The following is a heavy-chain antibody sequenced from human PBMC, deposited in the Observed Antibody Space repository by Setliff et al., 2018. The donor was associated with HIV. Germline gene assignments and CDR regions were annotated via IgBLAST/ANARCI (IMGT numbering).Heavy chain of an antibody. V-gene: IGHV4-39*07. CDR1: GGSISSSSYY. CDR3: ARLSYDYVWGSYRYTGYYYYMDV. J-gene: IGHJ6*03. Sequence: TLSLTCTVSGGSISSSSYYWGWIRQSPGKGLEWIGSIYYSGSTYYNMSLKSRVTISVDTSKNQFSLELGSVTAADTAVYYCARLSYDYVWGSYRYTGYYYYMDVWGKGTTVTVSS. D-gene: IGHD3-16*02. CDR2: IYYSGST.